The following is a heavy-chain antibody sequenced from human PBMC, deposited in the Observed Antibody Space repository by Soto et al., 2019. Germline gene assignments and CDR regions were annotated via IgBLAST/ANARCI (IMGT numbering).Heavy chain of an antibody. D-gene: IGHD3-16*01. CDR1: SGSISSSNW. CDR3: ARADYDYIWGSPD. Sequence: QVQLQESGPGLVKPSGTLSLTCAVSSGSISSSNWWSWVRQPQGKGLEWIGEIYHSGSTNYNPSLKSRVTISVDKSKNQCSLKLSSVTAADTAVYYCARADYDYIWGSPDWGQGTLLTVSS. V-gene: IGHV4-4*02. CDR2: IYHSGST. J-gene: IGHJ4*02.